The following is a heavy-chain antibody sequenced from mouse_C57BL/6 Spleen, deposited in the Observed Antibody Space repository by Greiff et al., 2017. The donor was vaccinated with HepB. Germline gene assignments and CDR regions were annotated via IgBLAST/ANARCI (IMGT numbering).Heavy chain of an antibody. J-gene: IGHJ2*01. Sequence: QVQLQQSGPELVKPGASVKISCKASGYAFSSSWMNWVKQRPGKGLEWIGRIYPGDGDTNYNGKFKGKATLTADKSSSTAYMQLSSLTSEDSAVYFCARTTVVKCDYWGQGTTLTVSS. V-gene: IGHV1-82*01. D-gene: IGHD1-1*01. CDR1: GYAFSSSW. CDR3: ARTTVVKCDY. CDR2: IYPGDGDT.